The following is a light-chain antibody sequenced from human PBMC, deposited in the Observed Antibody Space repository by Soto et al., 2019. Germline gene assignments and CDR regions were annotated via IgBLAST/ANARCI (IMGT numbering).Light chain of an antibody. CDR2: GAS. CDR3: QHYDRSPST. J-gene: IGKJ4*01. V-gene: IGKV3-20*01. Sequence: LVLTQSPGTLSLSPGESATLSCRASQSVRSNSLAWYQQRPGQAPRLLIFGASRRAAGIPDRFSGRGSATDFTLSISRLEPEDSAVYYCQHYDRSPSTFGGGTKVEIK. CDR1: QSVRSNS.